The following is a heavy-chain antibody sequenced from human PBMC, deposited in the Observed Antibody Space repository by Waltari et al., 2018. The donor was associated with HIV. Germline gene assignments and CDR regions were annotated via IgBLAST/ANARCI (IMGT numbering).Heavy chain of an antibody. V-gene: IGHV4-31*01. CDR3: ARGSAYCSGGSCYLVGYFDY. J-gene: IGHJ4*02. CDR1: GGSINNGGYY. CDR2: IYYSRST. Sequence: QVQLQESGPGLVKPSQTLSLTCTVSGGSINNGGYYWSWIRQHPGKGLEWIGYIYYSRSTYYNPSLKRQVTISVDRSKNQFSLKLSSVTAADTAVYYCARGSAYCSGGSCYLVGYFDYWGQGTLVTVSS. D-gene: IGHD2-15*01.